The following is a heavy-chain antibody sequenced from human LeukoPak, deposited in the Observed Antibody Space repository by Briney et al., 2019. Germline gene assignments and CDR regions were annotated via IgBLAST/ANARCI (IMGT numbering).Heavy chain of an antibody. CDR3: ARGNTNSFDS. Sequence: PGGSLRLSCAASGFTFSSYSMNWVRQAPGKGLGWVASMSSSRSYIYYADSVKGRFTNSRDNTKYSLYLKMNSPRAEDTAVYYWARGNTNSFDSWGQGTLVTVSS. CDR1: GFTFSSYS. CDR2: MSSSRSYI. V-gene: IGHV3-21*01. J-gene: IGHJ4*02. D-gene: IGHD2-2*01.